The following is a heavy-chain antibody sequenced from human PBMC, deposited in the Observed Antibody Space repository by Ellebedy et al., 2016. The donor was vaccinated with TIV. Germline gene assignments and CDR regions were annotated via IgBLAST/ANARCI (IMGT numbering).Heavy chain of an antibody. CDR2: IYSGGTT. V-gene: IGHV3-66*04. CDR3: ARPSVSTGYYQFDF. Sequence: GGSLRLSCAASGFTFSSYGMSWVRQAPGKGLEWVSVIYSGGTTYYADSVRGRFTISRDSSKNTLYLQMNSLRAEDTAVYYCARPSVSTGYYQFDFWGQGALVTVSS. J-gene: IGHJ4*02. D-gene: IGHD3-22*01. CDR1: GFTFSSYG.